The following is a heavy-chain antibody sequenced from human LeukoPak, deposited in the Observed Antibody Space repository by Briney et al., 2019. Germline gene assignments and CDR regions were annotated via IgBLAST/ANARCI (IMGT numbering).Heavy chain of an antibody. Sequence: SETLSLTCAVYGGSFSGYYWSWILQPPGKGLEWIGEINHSGSTNYNPSLKSRVTISVDTSKNQFSLKLSSVTAADTAVYYCASRDGYGKDYWGQGTLVTVSS. J-gene: IGHJ4*02. CDR3: ASRDGYGKDY. CDR1: GGSFSGYY. D-gene: IGHD5-24*01. V-gene: IGHV4-34*01. CDR2: INHSGST.